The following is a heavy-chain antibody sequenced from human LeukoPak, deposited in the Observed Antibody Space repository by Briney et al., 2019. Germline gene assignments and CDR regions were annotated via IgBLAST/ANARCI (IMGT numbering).Heavy chain of an antibody. J-gene: IGHJ4*02. V-gene: IGHV4-59*01. Sequence: PSETLSLTCTVSGGSISSYYWSWIRQPPGKGLEWIGYIYYSGSTNYNPSLKSRVTISVDTSKNQFSLKLSSVTAADTAVYYCARGAYGSGRQFDYWGQGTLVTVSS. CDR3: ARGAYGSGRQFDY. CDR1: GGSISSYY. D-gene: IGHD3-10*01. CDR2: IYYSGST.